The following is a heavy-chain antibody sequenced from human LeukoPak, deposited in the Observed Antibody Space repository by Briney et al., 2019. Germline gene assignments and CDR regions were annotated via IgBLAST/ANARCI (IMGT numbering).Heavy chain of an antibody. Sequence: SQTLSLTCTVSGGSISSGDYYWGWIRQPPGRGLERVGYIYYSGSTYYSPSLKSRVTISVDTSKNQFSLKLSSVTAADTAVYYCARGRGWTFDYWGQGTLVTVSS. CDR3: ARGRGWTFDY. CDR2: IYYSGST. J-gene: IGHJ4*02. CDR1: GGSISSGDYY. V-gene: IGHV4-30-4*01. D-gene: IGHD6-19*01.